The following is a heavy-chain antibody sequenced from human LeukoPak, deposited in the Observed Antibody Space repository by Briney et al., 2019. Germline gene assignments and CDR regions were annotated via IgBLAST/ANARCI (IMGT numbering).Heavy chain of an antibody. J-gene: IGHJ4*02. CDR2: ISAYNGNT. CDR1: GYTFTSYG. CDR3: ARDRKSQLAPALGY. V-gene: IGHV1-18*01. D-gene: IGHD6-13*01. Sequence: ASVTVSCKASGYTFTSYGISWVRQAPGQGLEWMGWISAYNGNTNYAQKLQGRVTMTTDTSTSTAYMELRSLRSDDTAVYYCARDRKSQLAPALGYWGQGTLVTVSS.